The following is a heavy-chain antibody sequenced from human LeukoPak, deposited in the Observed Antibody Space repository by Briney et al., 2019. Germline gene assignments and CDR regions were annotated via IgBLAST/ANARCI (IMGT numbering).Heavy chain of an antibody. CDR2: VYYTGST. CDR3: ARISAGRYGMDV. J-gene: IGHJ6*02. V-gene: IGHV4-31*03. CDR1: GGSVTSGGYY. D-gene: IGHD6-6*01. Sequence: SGTLSLTCTVSGGSVTSGGYYWSWIRQHPGKGLEWIGYVYYTGSTYYNPSLKSRVTISPDTSKNQFSLKVSSVTAADTAVYYCARISAGRYGMDVWGQGTTVTVSS.